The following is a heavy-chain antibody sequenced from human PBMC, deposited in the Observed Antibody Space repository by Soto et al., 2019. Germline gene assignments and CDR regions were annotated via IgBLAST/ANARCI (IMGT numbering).Heavy chain of an antibody. CDR3: ASFAGWNDVSSDY. V-gene: IGHV3-7*05. CDR2: IKQDGSEK. Sequence: GGSLRLSCAASGFTFSSYWMSWVRQAPGKGLEWVANIKQDGSEKYYVDSVKGRLTISRDNAKNSLYLQMNSLRAEDTAVYYCASFAGWNDVSSDYWGQGTLVTVSS. CDR1: GFTFSSYW. D-gene: IGHD1-1*01. J-gene: IGHJ4*02.